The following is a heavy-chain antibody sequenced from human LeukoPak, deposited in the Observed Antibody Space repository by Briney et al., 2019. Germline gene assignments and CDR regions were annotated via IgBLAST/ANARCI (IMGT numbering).Heavy chain of an antibody. CDR2: TNDSGGST. J-gene: IGHJ6*02. V-gene: IGHV3-23*01. Sequence: GGSLRLSCAGSGFTFSSYSVIWVRQAPRKGLEWVSGTNDSGGSTYYADSVKGRFTISRDNSKNTLYLQMNSLRAEDTAVYYCAKMSSSWTYYYGMDVWGQGTTVTVSS. CDR1: GFTFSSYS. D-gene: IGHD6-13*01. CDR3: AKMSSSWTYYYGMDV.